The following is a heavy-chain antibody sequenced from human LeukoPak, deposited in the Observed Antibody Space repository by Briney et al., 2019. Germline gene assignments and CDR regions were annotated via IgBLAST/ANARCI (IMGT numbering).Heavy chain of an antibody. CDR2: IYYSGST. D-gene: IGHD2-2*01. CDR1: GSSISSSSYY. J-gene: IGHJ5*02. CDR3: ARVACSTSCPHWFDP. V-gene: IGHV4-39*07. Sequence: SETLSLTCTVSGSSISSSSYYWGWIGQPPGKGLEWIGSIYYSGSTYYNPSLKSQVTISVDTSKNQFSLKLSSVTAADTAVYYCARVACSTSCPHWFDPWGQGTLVTVSS.